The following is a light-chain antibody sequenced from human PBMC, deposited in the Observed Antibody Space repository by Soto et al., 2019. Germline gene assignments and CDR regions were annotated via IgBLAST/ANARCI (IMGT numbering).Light chain of an antibody. CDR3: QHRET. CDR2: GAS. Sequence: EIVLTQSPGTLSLSPGERATLSCRASQSVSSRYLAWYQQQPGQAPRPLIYGASSRATGIPDRFSGSGSGTDFTLTISRLELEDFVVYYCQHRETFGQGTKVEIK. V-gene: IGKV3-20*01. CDR1: QSVSSRY. J-gene: IGKJ1*01.